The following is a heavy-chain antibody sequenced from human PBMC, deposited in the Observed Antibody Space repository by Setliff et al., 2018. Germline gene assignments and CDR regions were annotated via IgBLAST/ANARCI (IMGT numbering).Heavy chain of an antibody. CDR2: IYYSGST. CDR3: ASGDGYNYAFDI. V-gene: IGHV4-39*01. D-gene: IGHD5-12*01. CDR1: GDSISSSSFY. J-gene: IGHJ3*02. Sequence: PSETLSLTCTVSGDSISSSSFYWGWIRQPPEKGLEWIGSIYYSGSTYYNPSLKSRITISVDTSKNQFSLKVNSVTAADTAVYYCASGDGYNYAFDIWGQGTMVTVSS.